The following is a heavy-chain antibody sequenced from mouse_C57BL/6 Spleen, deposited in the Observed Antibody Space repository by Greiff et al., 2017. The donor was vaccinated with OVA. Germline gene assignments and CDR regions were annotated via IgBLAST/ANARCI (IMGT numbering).Heavy chain of an antibody. CDR3: ARRSSGLSWFAY. D-gene: IGHD1-1*01. J-gene: IGHJ3*01. Sequence: QVQLQQPGAELVMPGASVKLSCKASGYTFTSYWMHWVKQRPGQGLEWIGEIDPSDSYNNYNHKFKGKSTLTVDTSSSTASMQLSSLTSEDSAVYDCARRSSGLSWFAYWGQGTMVTVSA. CDR1: GYTFTSYW. V-gene: IGHV1-69*01. CDR2: IDPSDSYN.